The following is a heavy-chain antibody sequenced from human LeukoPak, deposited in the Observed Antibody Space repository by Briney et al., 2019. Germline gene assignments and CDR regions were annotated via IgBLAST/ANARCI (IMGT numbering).Heavy chain of an antibody. J-gene: IGHJ2*01. CDR2: ISGSGGST. Sequence: GGSLRLSCEASGFTFSSYAMSWVRQAPGKGLEWVSMISGSGGSTHYADSVKGRFTISRDNAKNSLYLQMNSLRAEDTAVYYCARRYFDLWGRGTLVTVSS. V-gene: IGHV3-23*01. CDR1: GFTFSSYA. CDR3: ARRYFDL.